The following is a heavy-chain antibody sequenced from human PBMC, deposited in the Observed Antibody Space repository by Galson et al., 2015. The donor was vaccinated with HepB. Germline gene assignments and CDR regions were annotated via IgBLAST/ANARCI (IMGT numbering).Heavy chain of an antibody. CDR2: IWYDGSNK. CDR1: GFTFSSYG. Sequence: SLRLSCAASGFTFSSYGMHWVRQAPGKGLEWVAVIWYDGSNKYYADSVKGRFTISRDNSKNTLYLQMNSLRAEDTAVYYCARKSYYDSSWIDYWGQGTLVTVSS. V-gene: IGHV3-33*08. J-gene: IGHJ4*02. CDR3: ARKSYYDSSWIDY. D-gene: IGHD3-22*01.